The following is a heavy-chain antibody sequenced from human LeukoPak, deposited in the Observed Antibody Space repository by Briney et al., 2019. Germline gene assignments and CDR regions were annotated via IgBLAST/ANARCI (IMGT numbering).Heavy chain of an antibody. Sequence: KSSETLSLTCTVSGGSISSYYWSWIRQPPGKGLEWIGYIYYSGSTNYNPSLKSRVTISVDTSKNQFSLKLSSVTAADTAVYYCARARGSGRMRFDYWGQGTLVTVSS. J-gene: IGHJ4*02. CDR2: IYYSGST. CDR1: GGSISSYY. V-gene: IGHV4-59*01. D-gene: IGHD3-10*01. CDR3: ARARGSGRMRFDY.